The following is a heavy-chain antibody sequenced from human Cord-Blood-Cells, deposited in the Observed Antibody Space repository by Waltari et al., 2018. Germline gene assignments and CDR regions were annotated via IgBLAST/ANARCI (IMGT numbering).Heavy chain of an antibody. CDR1: VYSFTSHW. J-gene: IGHJ6*02. CDR2: IYPGDSDT. Sequence: EVQLVQSGAEVKKPGESLKISCKGSVYSFTSHWIGWVRQMPGKGLEWIGVIYPGDSDTRYSPSFQGQVTISADKSISTAYLQWSSLKASDTAMYYCARRTDILYYGMDVWGQGTTVTVSS. CDR3: ARRTDILYYGMDV. D-gene: IGHD3-9*01. V-gene: IGHV5-51*01.